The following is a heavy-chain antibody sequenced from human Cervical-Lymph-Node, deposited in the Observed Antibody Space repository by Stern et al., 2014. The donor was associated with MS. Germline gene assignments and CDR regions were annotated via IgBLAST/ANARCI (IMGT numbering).Heavy chain of an antibody. CDR1: GGTFSSCA. J-gene: IGHJ3*02. CDR2: IIPSIGIA. V-gene: IGHV1-69*17. CDR3: ARDGGGVDI. D-gene: IGHD2-8*01. Sequence: VQLVESGAEVKKPGSSVKVSCKASGGTFSSCAIRWVRQAPGQGLEWVGGIIPSIGIANHAQKFQGRVTITADKSTNTGYMELSSLRSEDTALYYCARDGGGVDIWGQGTMVSVSS.